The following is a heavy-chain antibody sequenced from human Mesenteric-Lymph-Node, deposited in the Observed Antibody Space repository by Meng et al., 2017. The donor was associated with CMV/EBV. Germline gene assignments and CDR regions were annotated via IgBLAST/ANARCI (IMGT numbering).Heavy chain of an antibody. D-gene: IGHD2-2*01. J-gene: IGHJ5*02. CDR2: IYPGDSDT. Sequence: KVSCKGSGYSFTSYWIGWVRQMPGKGLEWMGIIYPGDSDTRYSPSFQGQVTISADKSISTAYLQWSSLKASDTAMYYCARRPAAMINWFDPWGQGTLVTVSS. V-gene: IGHV5-51*01. CDR1: GYSFTSYW. CDR3: ARRPAAMINWFDP.